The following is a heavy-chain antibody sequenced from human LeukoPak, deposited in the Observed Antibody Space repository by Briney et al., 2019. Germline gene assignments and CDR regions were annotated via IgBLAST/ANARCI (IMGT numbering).Heavy chain of an antibody. J-gene: IGHJ4*02. CDR2: IRFDESSK. V-gene: IGHV3-30*02. D-gene: IGHD3-22*01. Sequence: PGGSLRLSCAASGFTFSSCAMNWVRQAPGKGLEWVAFIRFDESSKSYRDSVRGRFTISRDNSENTLYLQMHIVSAEDTAVYYCAKDRGSYYHTSGFGDWGQGALVTVSS. CDR3: AKDRGSYYHTSGFGD. CDR1: GFTFSSCA.